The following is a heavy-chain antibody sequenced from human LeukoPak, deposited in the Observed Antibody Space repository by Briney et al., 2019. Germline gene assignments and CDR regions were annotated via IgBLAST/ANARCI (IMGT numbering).Heavy chain of an antibody. J-gene: IGHJ4*02. Sequence: GGSLRLSCAASGFTFSSFAMSWIRQAPGKGLEWVSSVSTSGVGTYYADSVRGRFTISRDNSKNTVFLQMNSLRAEDSAVYYCAKDYSVGSIDYWGQGTLVTVSS. CDR2: VSTSGVGT. D-gene: IGHD4-23*01. V-gene: IGHV3-23*01. CDR1: GFTFSSFA. CDR3: AKDYSVGSIDY.